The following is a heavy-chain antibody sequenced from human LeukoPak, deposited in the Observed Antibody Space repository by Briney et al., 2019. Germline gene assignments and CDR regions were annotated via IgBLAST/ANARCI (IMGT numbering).Heavy chain of an antibody. CDR1: GYSFTGYW. D-gene: IGHD4-17*01. CDR3: ARQRATVGGFDYFYYGMDV. Sequence: GESLKISCKGSGYSFTGYWIGWVRQMPGKGLEWIGGIYPGDSDTRYSPSFQGQVTISADKSISTAYLQWNSLKASDTAMYYCARQRATVGGFDYFYYGMDVWGQGTTVTVSS. CDR2: IYPGDSDT. V-gene: IGHV5-51*01. J-gene: IGHJ6*02.